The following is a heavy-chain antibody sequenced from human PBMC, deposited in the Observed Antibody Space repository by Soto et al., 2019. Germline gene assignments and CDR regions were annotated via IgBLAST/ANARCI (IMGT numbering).Heavy chain of an antibody. CDR1: GFTFTRYS. Sequence: GGSLRLSCAASGFTFTRYSMNWVRQAPGKGLEWVSSISSTTNYIYYGDSMKGRFTISRDNAKNTLYLEMNSLRAEDTTVYYCAKGLHWNPSYYWGQGTLVTVSS. V-gene: IGHV3-21*06. CDR3: AKGLHWNPSYY. D-gene: IGHD1-1*01. CDR2: ISSTTNYI. J-gene: IGHJ4*02.